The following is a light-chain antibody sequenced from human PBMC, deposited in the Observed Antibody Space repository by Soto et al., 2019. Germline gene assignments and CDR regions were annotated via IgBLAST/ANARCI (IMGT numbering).Light chain of an antibody. CDR1: QSVDNN. V-gene: IGKV3-15*01. Sequence: ETVLTQSPATLSVSPGERATLSCRASQSVDNNLAWYQQKPGQAPRLLIYGASTRATGIPARFSVSGSGTDFTLTISSLQSEDFAVYFCQQFYTWPQTFGHGTKVDIK. J-gene: IGKJ1*01. CDR3: QQFYTWPQT. CDR2: GAS.